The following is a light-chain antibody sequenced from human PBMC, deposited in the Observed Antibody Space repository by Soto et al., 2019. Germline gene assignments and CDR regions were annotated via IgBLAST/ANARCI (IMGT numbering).Light chain of an antibody. CDR3: QQYDNWPPST. V-gene: IGKV3-15*01. J-gene: IGKJ2*02. CDR2: GAS. Sequence: EIVMTQSPATLSVSPGERATLSCRASQSVSSFLAWYQQKPGQSPRLLIHGASTRATGVPARFSGSGSGTEFTLTISSLQSEDFAVYYCQQYDNWPPSTFGQGTKLGIK. CDR1: QSVSSF.